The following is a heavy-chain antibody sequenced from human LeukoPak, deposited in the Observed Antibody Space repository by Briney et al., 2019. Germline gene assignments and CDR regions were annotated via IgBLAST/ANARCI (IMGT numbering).Heavy chain of an antibody. CDR3: ASSLDYGDYGLPDY. CDR2: INPNSGGT. Sequence: ASVKVSCKASGYTFTGYYMHWVRQAPGQGLEWMGWINPNSGGTNYAQKFQGRVTMTRDTSISTAYMELSRLRSDGTAVYYCASSLDYGDYGLPDYWGQGTLVTVSS. J-gene: IGHJ4*02. D-gene: IGHD4-17*01. CDR1: GYTFTGYY. V-gene: IGHV1-2*02.